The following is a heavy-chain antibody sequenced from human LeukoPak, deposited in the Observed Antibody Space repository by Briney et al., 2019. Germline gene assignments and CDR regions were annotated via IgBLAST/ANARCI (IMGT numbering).Heavy chain of an antibody. D-gene: IGHD2-15*01. CDR2: INPNSGGT. Sequence: APVKVSCKASGYTFTGYYTHWVRRAPGQGLEWMGWINPNSGGTNYAQKFQGRVTMTRDTSISTAYMELSRLRSDDTAVYYCARDILVAPLDYWGQGTLVTVSS. V-gene: IGHV1-2*02. CDR1: GYTFTGYY. CDR3: ARDILVAPLDY. J-gene: IGHJ4*02.